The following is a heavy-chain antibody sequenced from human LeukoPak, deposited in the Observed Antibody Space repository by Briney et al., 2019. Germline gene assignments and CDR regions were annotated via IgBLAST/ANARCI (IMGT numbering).Heavy chain of an antibody. J-gene: IGHJ6*03. CDR3: ARLSGSIAAAGPYYYYYMDV. CDR1: GGSISSYY. Sequence: SETLSLTCTVSGGSISSYYWSWIRQPAGKGLEWIGRIYTSGSTNYDPSLKSRVTMSVDTSKNQFSLKLSSVTAADTAVYYCARLSGSIAAAGPYYYYYMDVWGKGTTVTISS. CDR2: IYTSGST. V-gene: IGHV4-4*07. D-gene: IGHD6-13*01.